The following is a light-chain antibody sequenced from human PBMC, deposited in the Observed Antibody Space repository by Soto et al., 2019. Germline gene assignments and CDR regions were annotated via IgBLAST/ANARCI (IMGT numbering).Light chain of an antibody. J-gene: IGKJ5*01. V-gene: IGKV3-20*01. CDR1: QSVSRSY. CDR3: HQYGSSPFIT. Sequence: EIALTQSPGTLSLSPRERATLSCRASQSVSRSYLAWYQQKPGQAPRLLTYAASSRATGIPDRFSGSGSGTDFTLTISRLEPEDFAVYYCHQYGSSPFITFGQGKRLEIK. CDR2: AAS.